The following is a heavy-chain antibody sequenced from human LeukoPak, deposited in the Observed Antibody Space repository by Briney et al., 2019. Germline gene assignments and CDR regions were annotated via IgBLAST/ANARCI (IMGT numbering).Heavy chain of an antibody. CDR1: GGSISSGGYY. CDR2: IYYSGST. CDR3: ARDRGPYCSSTSCYGAKWNYGMDV. D-gene: IGHD2-2*01. Sequence: SQTLSLTCTVSGGSISSGGYYWSWIRQHPGKGLEWIGYIYYSGSTCYNPSLKSRVTISVDTSKNQFSLKLSSVTAADTAVYYCARDRGPYCSSTSCYGAKWNYGMDVWGKGTTVTVSS. J-gene: IGHJ6*04. V-gene: IGHV4-31*03.